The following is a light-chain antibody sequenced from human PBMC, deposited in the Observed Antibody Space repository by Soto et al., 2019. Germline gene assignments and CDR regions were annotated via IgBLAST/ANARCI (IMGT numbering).Light chain of an antibody. Sequence: EILLTQSPGTLSLSPGERATLSCRASQSVSPSSLAWYQQRPGQSPRLLIYGASSRATGIPDRFSGRGSGTDLTLIISRLEPEDFAVYCCQQFAGSFGGGTKVDIK. J-gene: IGKJ4*02. CDR2: GAS. CDR1: QSVSPSS. CDR3: QQFAGS. V-gene: IGKV3-20*01.